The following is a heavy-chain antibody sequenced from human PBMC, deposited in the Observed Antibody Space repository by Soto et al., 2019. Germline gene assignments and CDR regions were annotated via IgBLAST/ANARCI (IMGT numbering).Heavy chain of an antibody. CDR2: MSHSGGT. J-gene: IGHJ3*02. V-gene: IGHV4-34*01. CDR1: GGFASSGSYY. D-gene: IGHD1-1*01. CDR3: ARVERGTATTVVDAFDI. Sequence: QVQLQQWGAGLLKPSETLSLTCAVYGGFASSGSYYWSWIRQPPGKGLEWIGEMSHSGGTHFNPSLKSRVTISVDTSKNQFSLKMGSVTAADTALYYCARVERGTATTVVDAFDIWGPGTMVTVSS.